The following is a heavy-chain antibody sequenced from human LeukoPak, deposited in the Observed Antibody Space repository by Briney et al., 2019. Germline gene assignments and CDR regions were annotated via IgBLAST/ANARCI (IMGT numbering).Heavy chain of an antibody. Sequence: GASVTVSCKASGYTFTGYYMHWVRQAPGQGLEWMGWINPNSGGTNYAQKFQGRVTMTRDTSISTAYMERSRLRSDDTAVYYCARDEYGDYERAEAFDIWGQGTMVTVSS. CDR2: INPNSGGT. CDR3: ARDEYGDYERAEAFDI. CDR1: GYTFTGYY. D-gene: IGHD4-17*01. J-gene: IGHJ3*02. V-gene: IGHV1-2*02.